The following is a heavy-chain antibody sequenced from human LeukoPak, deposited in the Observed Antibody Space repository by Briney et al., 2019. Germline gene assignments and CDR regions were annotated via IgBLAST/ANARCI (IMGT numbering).Heavy chain of an antibody. V-gene: IGHV5-51*01. CDR3: ARQPPSSIAAAGPYFDY. Sequence: WVRQMPGKGLEWMGIIYPGDSDTRYSPSFQGQVTISADKSISTAYLQWSSLKASDTAMYYRARQPPSSIAAAGPYFDYWGQGTLVTVSS. J-gene: IGHJ4*02. D-gene: IGHD6-13*01. CDR2: IYPGDSDT.